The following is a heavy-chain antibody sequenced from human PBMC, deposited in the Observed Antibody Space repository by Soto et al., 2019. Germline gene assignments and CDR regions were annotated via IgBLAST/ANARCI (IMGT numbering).Heavy chain of an antibody. CDR3: ASTPLRYSSSDDY. J-gene: IGHJ4*02. CDR1: GFTFSSYA. CDR2: ISGSGGST. Sequence: GGSLRLSCAASGFTFSSYAMSWVRQAPGKGLEWVSAISGSGGSTYYADSVKGRFTISRDNSKNTLYLQMNSLRAEDTAVYYCASTPLRYSSSDDYWGQGTLVTVSS. V-gene: IGHV3-23*01. D-gene: IGHD6-6*01.